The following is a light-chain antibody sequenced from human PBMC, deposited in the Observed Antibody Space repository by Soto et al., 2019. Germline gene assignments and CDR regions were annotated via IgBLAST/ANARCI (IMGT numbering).Light chain of an antibody. CDR2: EVS. CDR1: SSDVGDYNY. V-gene: IGLV2-11*01. CDR3: CSYAGTYTVV. J-gene: IGLJ2*01. Sequence: QSLLTQPRSVSGSPGQSVTISCTGTSSDVGDYNYVSWYQQHPGKAPKFIIYEVSKRPSGVPDRFSGSKSGNTASLTISGLQAEDEADYYCCSYAGTYTVVFGGGTKLTVL.